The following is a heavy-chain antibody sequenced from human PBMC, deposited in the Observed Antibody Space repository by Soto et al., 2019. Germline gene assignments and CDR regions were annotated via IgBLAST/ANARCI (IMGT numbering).Heavy chain of an antibody. CDR3: ARAGVYNWNPAPYYYGMDV. D-gene: IGHD1-20*01. CDR2: IYYSGST. Sequence: PSETLSLTCTVSGGSVSSGSYYWSWIRQPPGKGLEWIGYIYYSGSTNYNPSLKSRVTISVDTSKNQFSLKLSSVTAADTAVYYCARAGVYNWNPAPYYYGMDVWGQGTTVTVSS. V-gene: IGHV4-61*01. J-gene: IGHJ6*02. CDR1: GGSVSSGSYY.